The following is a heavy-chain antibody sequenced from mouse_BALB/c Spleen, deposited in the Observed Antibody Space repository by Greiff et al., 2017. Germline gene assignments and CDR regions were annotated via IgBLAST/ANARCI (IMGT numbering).Heavy chain of an antibody. J-gene: IGHJ4*01. CDR1: GYTFTSYY. D-gene: IGHD2-3*01. V-gene: IGHV1S81*02. Sequence: QVQLQQPGAELVKPGASVKLSCKASGYTFTSYYMYWVKQRPGQGLEWIGGINPSNGGTNFNEKFKSKATLTVDKSSSTAYMQLSSLTSEDSAVYCCTRWLLPYAMDYWGQGTSVTVSS. CDR3: TRWLLPYAMDY. CDR2: INPSNGGT.